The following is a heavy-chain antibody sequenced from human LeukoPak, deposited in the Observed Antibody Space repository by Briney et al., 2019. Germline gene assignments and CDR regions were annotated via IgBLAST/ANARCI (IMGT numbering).Heavy chain of an antibody. CDR3: ARDPRTVRI. V-gene: IGHV3-11*04. CDR1: GFTFSDNY. D-gene: IGHD1-1*01. CDR2: ISGNGGVI. J-gene: IGHJ4*02. Sequence: GGSLSLSCAASGFTFSDNYMTWVRQAPGKGLEWLSYISGNGGVIRYADSVKGRFTISRDNAKNLLYLQMDSLRVEDTAIYYCARDPRTVRIWGEGTLVTVSS.